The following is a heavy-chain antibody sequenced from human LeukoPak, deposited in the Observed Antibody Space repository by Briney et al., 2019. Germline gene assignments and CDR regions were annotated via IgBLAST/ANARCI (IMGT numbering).Heavy chain of an antibody. CDR1: GFTFSNAW. V-gene: IGHV3-15*01. CDR3: TTGPPRTVAIDYDFWSGYYTGYYYGMDV. D-gene: IGHD3-3*01. J-gene: IGHJ6*02. CDR2: IKSKTDGGTT. Sequence: GGSLRLSCAASGFTFSNAWMSWVRPAPGKGLEWVGRIKSKTDGGTTDYAAPVKGRFTISRDDSKNTLYPQMNSLKTEDTAVYYCTTGPPRTVAIDYDFWSGYYTGYYYGMDVWGQGTTVTVSS.